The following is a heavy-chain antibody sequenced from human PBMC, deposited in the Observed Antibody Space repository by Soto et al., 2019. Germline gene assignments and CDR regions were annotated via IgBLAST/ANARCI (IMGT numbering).Heavy chain of an antibody. Sequence: SETLSLTCSVSAASISPYYWHWMRQPPGKGLEWIGYISYSGSTKYNPSLQSRVTFSVDTSKNHLSLKLSSVTDADTAVYYCLQWLRLGAFDIWGQGTMVTVSS. CDR2: ISYSGST. CDR1: AASISPYY. V-gene: IGHV4-59*01. D-gene: IGHD5-12*01. CDR3: LQWLRLGAFDI. J-gene: IGHJ3*02.